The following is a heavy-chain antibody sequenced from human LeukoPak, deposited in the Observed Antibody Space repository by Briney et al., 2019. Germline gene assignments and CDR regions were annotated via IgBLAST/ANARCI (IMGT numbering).Heavy chain of an antibody. CDR2: IYYSGST. J-gene: IGHJ4*02. Sequence: SETLSLTCTVSGGSISSSSYYWGWIRQPPGKGLEWIGSIYYSGSTYYNPSLKSRVTISVDTSKNQFSLKLSSVTAADTAVYYCARHRGRYYDSSGVNPFDYWGQGTLVTVSS. D-gene: IGHD3-22*01. CDR3: ARHRGRYYDSSGVNPFDY. V-gene: IGHV4-39*01. CDR1: GGSISSSSYY.